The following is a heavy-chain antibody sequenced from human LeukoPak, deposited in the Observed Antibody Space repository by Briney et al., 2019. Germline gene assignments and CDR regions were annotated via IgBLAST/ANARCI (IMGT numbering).Heavy chain of an antibody. J-gene: IGHJ4*02. D-gene: IGHD3-3*01. V-gene: IGHV1-18*01. CDR3: ARDRGRAYYGFWSGYYTLDY. Sequence: ASVKLSCKASGYTFTSYGISWVRQAPGQGLEWMSRISADNGNTNYAQKLQGRVTMTRDRSTSTAHLQLSSLSSEDTAVYYCARDRGRAYYGFWSGYYTLDYGGQGTLVTVSS. CDR2: ISADNGNT. CDR1: GYTFTSYG.